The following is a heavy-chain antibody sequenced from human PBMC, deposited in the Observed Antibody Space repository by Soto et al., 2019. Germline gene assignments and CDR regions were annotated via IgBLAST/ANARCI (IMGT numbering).Heavy chain of an antibody. V-gene: IGHV3-33*01. CDR1: GFTFSNHG. CDR2: IWYDGSNK. J-gene: IGHJ4*02. CDR3: ARGRYDGDYVTFDY. D-gene: IGHD4-17*01. Sequence: GGSLRLSCAASGFTFSNHGMHRVRQAPGKGLEWVAVIWYDGSNKYYADSVKGRFTISRDNSKNTLYLQMNSLRAEDTAVYYCARGRYDGDYVTFDYWGQGTLVTVSS.